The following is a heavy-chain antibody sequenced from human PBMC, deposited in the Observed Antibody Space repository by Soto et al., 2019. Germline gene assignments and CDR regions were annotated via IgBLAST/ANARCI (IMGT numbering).Heavy chain of an antibody. V-gene: IGHV3-23*01. Sequence: GGSLRLSCAASGFTFSSYAMSWVRQAPGKGLEWVSAISGSGGSTYYADSVKGRFTISRDNSKNTLYLQMNSLRAEDTAVYYCAKDTRRDIVVVPSARGFDYWGQGTLVTVSS. D-gene: IGHD2-2*01. CDR3: AKDTRRDIVVVPSARGFDY. J-gene: IGHJ4*02. CDR2: ISGSGGST. CDR1: GFTFSSYA.